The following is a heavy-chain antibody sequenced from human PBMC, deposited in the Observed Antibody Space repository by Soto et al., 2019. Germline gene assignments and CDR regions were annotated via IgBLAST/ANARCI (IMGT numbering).Heavy chain of an antibody. V-gene: IGHV3-23*01. D-gene: IGHD3-3*01. Sequence: SGGSLRLSCAASGFTFSNYAMSWVRQAPGKGLEWVSAISGSGGSTYYADSVKGRFTISRDNSKNTLYLQMNSLRAEDTAVYYCAKDLSPYYDFWSGPSNYYYYYGMDVWGQGTTGTVSS. CDR1: GFTFSNYA. CDR2: ISGSGGST. J-gene: IGHJ6*02. CDR3: AKDLSPYYDFWSGPSNYYYYYGMDV.